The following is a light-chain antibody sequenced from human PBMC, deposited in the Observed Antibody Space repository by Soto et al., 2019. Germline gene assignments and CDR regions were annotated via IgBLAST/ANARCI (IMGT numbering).Light chain of an antibody. Sequence: QSVLTQPASVSGSPGQSITISCTGTSSDVGGYNYVSWYQQHPGKAPRRMIYEVSNRPSGVSNRFSGSKSGNTASLTISGLQAEDEADYYCSSYTSSSKNVFGTGTKVTVL. V-gene: IGLV2-14*01. CDR3: SSYTSSSKNV. J-gene: IGLJ1*01. CDR2: EVS. CDR1: SSDVGGYNY.